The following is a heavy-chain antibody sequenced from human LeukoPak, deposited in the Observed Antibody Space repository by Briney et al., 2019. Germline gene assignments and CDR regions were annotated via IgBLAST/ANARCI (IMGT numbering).Heavy chain of an antibody. Sequence: SETLSLTCTVSGGSISSGDYSWNWVRQHPGKDLEWIGHIYFSGSTSYNPSLKSRVTISLDTSKNQFSLKLRSVTAADTAVYYCTRAETYWGQGTLVTVSS. CDR3: TRAETY. CDR2: IYFSGST. J-gene: IGHJ4*02. CDR1: GGSISSGDYS. V-gene: IGHV4-31*03.